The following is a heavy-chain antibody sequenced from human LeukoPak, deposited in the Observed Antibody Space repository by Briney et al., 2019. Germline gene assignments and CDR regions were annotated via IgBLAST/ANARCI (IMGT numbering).Heavy chain of an antibody. CDR2: INANSGGT. J-gene: IGHJ4*02. D-gene: IGHD6-6*01. V-gene: IGHV1-2*02. CDR3: ARFVGSSSFDY. Sequence: ASVKVSCRTSGYTFTGHFMHWVRQAPGQGLEWMGWINANSGGTKCAQKFQDRVTMTRDTSISTIYMELSWLTFDDTAVYFCARFVGSSSFDYWGQGTLVTVSS. CDR1: GYTFTGHF.